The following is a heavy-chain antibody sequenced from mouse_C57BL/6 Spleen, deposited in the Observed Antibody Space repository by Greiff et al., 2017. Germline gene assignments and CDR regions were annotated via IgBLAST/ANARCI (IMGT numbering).Heavy chain of an antibody. J-gene: IGHJ4*01. Sequence: EVKVEESGGGLVQPGGSLKLSCAASGFTFSDYGMAWVRQAPRKGPEWVAFISNLAYSIYYADTVTGRFTISRENAKNTLYLEMSSLRSEDTAMYYCARHDGDYYAMDYWGQGTSVTVSS. CDR2: ISNLAYSI. CDR3: ARHDGDYYAMDY. CDR1: GFTFSDYG. V-gene: IGHV5-15*04. D-gene: IGHD2-3*01.